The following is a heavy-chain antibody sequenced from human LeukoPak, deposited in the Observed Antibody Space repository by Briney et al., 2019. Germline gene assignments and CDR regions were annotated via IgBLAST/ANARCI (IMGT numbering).Heavy chain of an antibody. D-gene: IGHD6-19*01. Sequence: SVKVSCKASGGTFSSYAISWVRQAPGQGHEWMGGIIPIFGTANYAQKFQGRVTITTDESTSTAYMELSSLRSEDTAVYYCARGAVAGLTFDYWGQGTLVTVSS. CDR2: IIPIFGTA. CDR3: ARGAVAGLTFDY. V-gene: IGHV1-69*05. CDR1: GGTFSSYA. J-gene: IGHJ4*02.